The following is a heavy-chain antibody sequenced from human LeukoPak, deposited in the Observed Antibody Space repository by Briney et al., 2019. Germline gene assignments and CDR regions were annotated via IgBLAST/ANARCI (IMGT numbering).Heavy chain of an antibody. D-gene: IGHD4-17*01. Sequence: LETLSLACAVSDDSFSSHYWTWIRQPPGKGLEWIGYISYIGSTNYNHSPKSRVPISIDTSKNQFSLKLSSVTAADTAVYYGARDLVTVTKGFDIWGQRTMVSVSS. J-gene: IGHJ3*02. CDR2: ISYIGST. V-gene: IGHV4-59*11. CDR1: DDSFSSHY. CDR3: ARDLVTVTKGFDI.